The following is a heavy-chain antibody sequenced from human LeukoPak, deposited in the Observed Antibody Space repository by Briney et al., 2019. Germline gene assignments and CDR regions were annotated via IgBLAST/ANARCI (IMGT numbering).Heavy chain of an antibody. CDR2: ISYDGSNK. J-gene: IGHJ5*02. Sequence: GGSLRLSCAASGFTFSSYGMHWVRQAPGKGLEWVAVISYDGSNKYYADSVKGRFTISRDNSKNTLCLQMNSLRAEDTAVYYCAKALWASSGFDPWGQGTLVTVSS. D-gene: IGHD3-10*01. V-gene: IGHV3-30*18. CDR1: GFTFSSYG. CDR3: AKALWASSGFDP.